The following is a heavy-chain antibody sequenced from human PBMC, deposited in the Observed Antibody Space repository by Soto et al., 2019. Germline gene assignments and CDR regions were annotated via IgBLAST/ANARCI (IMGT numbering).Heavy chain of an antibody. D-gene: IGHD6-6*01. V-gene: IGHV1-2*02. CDR2: INAHSGGT. Sequence: GSSVKVSCKASGFSFTGYYIHWLRQAPGQGLEWMGWINAHSGGTEYAQKFQGRVTLTRDTSIAIAYLTPTSLTSDDTALYYCAKDLTRQLAYWLDPWGQGTQVTVSS. J-gene: IGHJ5*02. CDR1: GFSFTGYY. CDR3: AKDLTRQLAYWLDP.